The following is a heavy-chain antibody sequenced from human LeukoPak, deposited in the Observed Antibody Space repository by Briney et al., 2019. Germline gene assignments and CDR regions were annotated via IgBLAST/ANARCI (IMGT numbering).Heavy chain of an antibody. D-gene: IGHD3-9*01. CDR3: ATIYDILTGYVLDY. CDR1: GYTLTELS. Sequence: ASVKVSCKVSGYTLTELSMHRVRQAPGKGLEWMGGFDPGDGETIYAQKFQGRVTMTEDTSTDTAYMELSSLRSEDTAVYYCATIYDILTGYVLDYWGQGTLVTVSS. V-gene: IGHV1-24*01. CDR2: FDPGDGET. J-gene: IGHJ4*02.